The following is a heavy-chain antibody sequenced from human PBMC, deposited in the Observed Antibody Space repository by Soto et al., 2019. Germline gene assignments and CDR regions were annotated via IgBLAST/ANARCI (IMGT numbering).Heavy chain of an antibody. CDR1: GGCFSGYY. CDR3: ARGPGMNHYGMDV. J-gene: IGHJ6*02. V-gene: IGHV4-34*01. CDR2: INHSGST. D-gene: IGHD1-20*01. Sequence: PSETLSLACAVYGGCFSGYYWSWIRQPPGKGLEWIGEINHSGSTNYNPSLKSRVTISVDTSKNQFSLKLSSVTAADTAVYYCARGPGMNHYGMDVWAQGTTVTVSS.